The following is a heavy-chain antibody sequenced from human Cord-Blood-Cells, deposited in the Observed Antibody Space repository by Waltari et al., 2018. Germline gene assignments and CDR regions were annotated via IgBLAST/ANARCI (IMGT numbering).Heavy chain of an antibody. J-gene: IGHJ6*02. Sequence: QVQLVQSGAEVKKPGSSVKVSCKASGGTFSSYAISWVRQAPGQGLEWMGGIIPIFGTANYAQKFQGRVTITADKSTSTAYMELSSLRSEDTAVYYCARDRIVVVPAAMGRYYYGMDVWGQGTTVTVSS. CDR2: IIPIFGTA. V-gene: IGHV1-69*06. CDR1: GGTFSSYA. CDR3: ARDRIVVVPAAMGRYYYGMDV. D-gene: IGHD2-2*01.